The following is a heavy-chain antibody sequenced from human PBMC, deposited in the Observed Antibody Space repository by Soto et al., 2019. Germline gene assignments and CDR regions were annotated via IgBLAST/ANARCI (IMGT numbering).Heavy chain of an antibody. V-gene: IGHV1-46*01. CDR2: INPSGGST. Sequence: QVQLVQSGAEVKKPGASVKVSCKASGYTFTSYYMHWVRQAPGQGLEWMGIINPSGGSTSYAQKFQGRVTMTRDTSTSTVYMELSSLRSEDTAVHYCARDPTIFGPGIAVAGLFGEYYFDYWGQGTLVTVSS. CDR1: GYTFTSYY. CDR3: ARDPTIFGPGIAVAGLFGEYYFDY. D-gene: IGHD6-19*01. J-gene: IGHJ4*02.